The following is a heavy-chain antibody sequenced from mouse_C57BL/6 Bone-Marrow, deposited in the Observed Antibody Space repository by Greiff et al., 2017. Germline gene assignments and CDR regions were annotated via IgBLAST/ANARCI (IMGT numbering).Heavy chain of an antibody. CDR2: IDPSDSYT. V-gene: IGHV1-69*01. D-gene: IGHD1-1*01. CDR3: ARDIYYYGSTLAWFAY. CDR1: GYTFTSYW. J-gene: IGHJ3*01. Sequence: QVQLKQPGAALVMPGASVKLSCKASGYTFTSYWMHWVKQRPGQGLEWIGEIDPSDSYTNYNQKFKGKSTLTVDKSSSTAYMQLSSLTSEDSAVYYCARDIYYYGSTLAWFAYWGQGTLVTVSA.